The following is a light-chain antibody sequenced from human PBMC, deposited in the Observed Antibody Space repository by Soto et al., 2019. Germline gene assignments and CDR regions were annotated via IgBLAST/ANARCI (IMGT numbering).Light chain of an antibody. Sequence: DIQMTQSPSTLSASVGDRVTITCRASQTISSSLAWYQHKPGKAPKLLIFDASTLQTGVPSRFSGSGFGTEFTLTITGLQPDDFATYYCQQHNVYTAVTFGQGTKLEIK. J-gene: IGKJ2*01. CDR1: QTISSS. CDR2: DAS. V-gene: IGKV1-5*01. CDR3: QQHNVYTAVT.